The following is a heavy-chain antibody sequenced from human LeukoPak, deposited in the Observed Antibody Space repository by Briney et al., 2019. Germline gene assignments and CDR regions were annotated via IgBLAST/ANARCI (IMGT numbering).Heavy chain of an antibody. J-gene: IGHJ6*03. Sequence: GGSLRLSCVVSGFTFSSYSVNWVRQSPGKGLEWVSYISSSSSYIHYADSVKGRFTISRDNAKNTLYLQMNSLRAEDTAVYHCARENNYYMDVWGKGTTVTISS. D-gene: IGHD2/OR15-2a*01. CDR3: ARENNYYMDV. CDR1: GFTFSSYS. V-gene: IGHV3-21*01. CDR2: ISSSSSYI.